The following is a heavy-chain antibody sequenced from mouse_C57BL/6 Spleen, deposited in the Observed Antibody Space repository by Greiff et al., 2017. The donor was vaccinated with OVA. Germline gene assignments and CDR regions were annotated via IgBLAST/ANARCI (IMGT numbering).Heavy chain of an antibody. CDR2: INPNNGGT. CDR1: GYTFTDYN. CDR3: ARPYGSSYLAY. J-gene: IGHJ3*01. D-gene: IGHD1-1*01. Sequence: VQLKESGPELVKPGASVKIPCKASGYTFTDYNMDWVKQSHGKSLEWIGDINPNNGGTIYNQKFKGKATLTVDKSSSTAYMELRSLTSEDTAVYYCARPYGSSYLAYWGQGTLVTVSA. V-gene: IGHV1-18*01.